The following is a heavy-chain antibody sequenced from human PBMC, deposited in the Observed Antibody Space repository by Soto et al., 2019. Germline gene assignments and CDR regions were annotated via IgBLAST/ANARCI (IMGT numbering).Heavy chain of an antibody. CDR3: ARIIVVVPAANWFDP. D-gene: IGHD2-2*01. CDR2: INHSGST. Sequence: SETLSLTCAVYGGSFSGYYWSWIRQPPGKGLEWIGEINHSGSTNYNPSLKSRVTISVDTSKNQFSLKLSSVTAADTAVYYCARIIVVVPAANWFDPWGQGTLVPSPQ. J-gene: IGHJ5*02. V-gene: IGHV4-34*01. CDR1: GGSFSGYY.